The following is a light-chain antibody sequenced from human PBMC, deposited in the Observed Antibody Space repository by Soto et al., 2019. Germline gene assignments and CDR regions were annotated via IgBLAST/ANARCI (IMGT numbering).Light chain of an antibody. V-gene: IGKV1-12*01. CDR2: AAS. CDR1: QDIGYW. CDR3: QQGYSLPFT. J-gene: IGKJ3*01. Sequence: DIQMTQSPSSVSASVGDGLTITCRASQDIGYWLAWYQQKPGKAPKLLIYAASRLEDVVPSRFSGSGSGTDFTLTISGLQPEESATYFCQQGYSLPFTSGPGTMVNIK.